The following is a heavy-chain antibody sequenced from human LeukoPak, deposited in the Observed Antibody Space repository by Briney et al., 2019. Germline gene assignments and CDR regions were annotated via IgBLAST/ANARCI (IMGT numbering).Heavy chain of an antibody. D-gene: IGHD6-25*01. J-gene: IGHJ6*03. Sequence: SETLSLTCTVSGGSISSYYWSWIRQPPGKGLEWIGYIYYSGSTNYNPSLKSRVSISRDMSKNHFSLKMTSVTTADTAVYYCARSVAGSSSFYYMDVWGNGTTVTVSS. V-gene: IGHV4-59*01. CDR3: ARSVAGSSSFYYMDV. CDR1: GGSISSYY. CDR2: IYYSGST.